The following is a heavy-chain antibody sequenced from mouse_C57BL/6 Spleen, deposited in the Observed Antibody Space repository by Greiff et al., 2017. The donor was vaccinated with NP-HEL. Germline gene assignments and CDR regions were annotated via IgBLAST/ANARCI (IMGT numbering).Heavy chain of an antibody. CDR3: ATPHYGSSPFDY. J-gene: IGHJ2*01. Sequence: DVKLQESGPVLVKPGASVKMSCKASGYTFTDYYMNWVKQSHGKSLEWIGVINPYNGGTSYNQKFKGKATLTVDKSSSTAYMELNSLTSEDSAVYYCATPHYGSSPFDYWGQGTTLTVSS. CDR2: INPYNGGT. D-gene: IGHD1-1*01. V-gene: IGHV1-19*01. CDR1: GYTFTDYY.